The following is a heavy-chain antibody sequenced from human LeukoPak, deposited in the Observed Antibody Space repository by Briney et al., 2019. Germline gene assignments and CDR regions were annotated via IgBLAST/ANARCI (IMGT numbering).Heavy chain of an antibody. D-gene: IGHD7-27*01. Sequence: QPGGSLRLSCAASGFTFSSYEMNWVRQAPGKGVEWVSYISSSGSTIYYADSVKGRFTISRDNAKNSLYLQMNSLRAEDTAVYYCARAGAAFDIWGQGTMVTVSS. V-gene: IGHV3-48*03. CDR2: ISSSGSTI. J-gene: IGHJ3*02. CDR3: ARAGAAFDI. CDR1: GFTFSSYE.